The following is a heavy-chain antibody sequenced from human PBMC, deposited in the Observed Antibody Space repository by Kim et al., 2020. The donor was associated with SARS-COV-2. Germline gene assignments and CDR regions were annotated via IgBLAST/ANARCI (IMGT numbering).Heavy chain of an antibody. J-gene: IGHJ6*02. CDR2: IYYSGST. V-gene: IGHV4-59*01. CDR1: GGSISSYY. Sequence: SENLSLTCTVSGGSISSYYWSWIRQPPGKGLEWIGYIYYSGSTNYNPSLKSRVTISVDTSKNQFSLKLSSVTAADTAVYYCARGVPDLRYFDWFDYYYYGMDVWGQGTTVTVSS. D-gene: IGHD3-9*01. CDR3: ARGVPDLRYFDWFDYYYYGMDV.